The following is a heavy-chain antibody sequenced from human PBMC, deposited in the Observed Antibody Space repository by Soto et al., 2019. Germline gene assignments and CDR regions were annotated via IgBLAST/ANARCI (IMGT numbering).Heavy chain of an antibody. J-gene: IGHJ1*01. CDR1: GGSFSGYY. Sequence: QVQLQQWGAGLLKPSETLSLTCAVYGGSFSGYYWSWIRQPPGKGLEWIGEINHSGSTNYNPSLKRRVTISVDTSKNQFSLKLSSVTAADTAVYYCARGTPPTITMIVVGPEGFQHWGQGTLVTVSS. CDR2: INHSGST. D-gene: IGHD3-22*01. V-gene: IGHV4-34*01. CDR3: ARGTPPTITMIVVGPEGFQH.